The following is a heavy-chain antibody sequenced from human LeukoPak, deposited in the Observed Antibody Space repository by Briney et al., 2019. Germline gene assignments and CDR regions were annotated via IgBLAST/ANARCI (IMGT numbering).Heavy chain of an antibody. CDR1: GGSISNTNW. CDR2: ISLIGLT. D-gene: IGHD2-8*01. J-gene: IGHJ4*02. CDR3: SRENGAFSPFGY. V-gene: IGHV4-4*02. Sequence: KPSETLSLTCGVSGGSISNTNWWSWVRQPPGQGLEWIGEISLIGLTHYNPSLESRVTVSLDKSKNQLSLNLTSVTAADTAVYYCSRENGAFSPFGYWGQGTLVTV.